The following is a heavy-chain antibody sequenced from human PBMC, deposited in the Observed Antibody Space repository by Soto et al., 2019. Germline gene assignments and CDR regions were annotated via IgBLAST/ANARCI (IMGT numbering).Heavy chain of an antibody. Sequence: QVHLQESGPGLVKPSETLSLTCSVFGDSISRHYWSWIRQPAGKGLEYIGRIYISGLINYNPSLESRVSMSVDPSKNQISLKLTSATAADTAIYYCARGPFCGEECYFAYWGQGTLVTVAS. CDR1: GDSISRHY. CDR3: ARGPFCGEECYFAY. D-gene: IGHD2-21*01. J-gene: IGHJ4*02. CDR2: IYISGLI. V-gene: IGHV4-4*07.